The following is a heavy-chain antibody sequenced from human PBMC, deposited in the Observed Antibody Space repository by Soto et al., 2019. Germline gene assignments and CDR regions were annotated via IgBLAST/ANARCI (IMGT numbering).Heavy chain of an antibody. V-gene: IGHV4-39*01. CDR2: IYYSGST. D-gene: IGHD4-17*01. CDR1: GGCISSSSYY. Sequence: QLQLQESGPGLVKPSETLSLTCTVSGGCISSSSYYWGWIRQPPGKGLEWIGSIYYSGSTYYNPSLKSRVTISLDTSKNQFSLKLSSVTASDTAVYYCARVPRCNKAPPYYYYMDVWGKGTTVTFSS. CDR3: ARVPRCNKAPPYYYYMDV. J-gene: IGHJ6*03.